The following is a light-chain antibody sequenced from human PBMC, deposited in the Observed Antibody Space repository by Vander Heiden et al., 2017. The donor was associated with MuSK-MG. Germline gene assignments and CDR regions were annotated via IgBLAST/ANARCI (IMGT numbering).Light chain of an antibody. CDR3: QQDVSPPLT. J-gene: IGKJ4*01. CDR2: WAS. CDR1: QSVLYTSTNQYF. V-gene: IGKV4-1*01. Sequence: DIVMTQSPGSLAVSLGERAAINCKSSQSVLYTSTNQYFVSYYQKTGGPPHQLLIYWASRQDCVVHERFSSSCSRTVSLLTISRVQNDVVVVYYHQQDVSPPLTFGRGTKVDIK.